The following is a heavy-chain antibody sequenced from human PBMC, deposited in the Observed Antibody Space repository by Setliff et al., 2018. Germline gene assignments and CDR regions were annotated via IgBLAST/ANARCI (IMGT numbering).Heavy chain of an antibody. Sequence: SETLSLTCSVSGGPFTNTNNYWGWIRQSPEKGLEWIARMYYGGTTQYNPSFKSRVTISVDPSKNQFSLTLRSVTAADTAVYYCARHAITQSLVADYWGQGILVTVSS. J-gene: IGHJ4*02. CDR1: GGPFTNTNNY. CDR2: MYYGGTT. D-gene: IGHD2-15*01. V-gene: IGHV4-39*01. CDR3: ARHAITQSLVADY.